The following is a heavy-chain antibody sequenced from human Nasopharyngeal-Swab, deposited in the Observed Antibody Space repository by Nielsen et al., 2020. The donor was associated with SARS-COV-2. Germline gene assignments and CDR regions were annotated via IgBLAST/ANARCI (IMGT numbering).Heavy chain of an antibody. V-gene: IGHV3-33*01. CDR2: IYHDGSQE. D-gene: IGHD6-19*01. Sequence: WIRQPPGKGPEWVAVIYHDGSQEYVADSVEGRFTISRDNSKNTLSLQMNSLRVEDTAVYYCAREEYSGGWCIDRWGQGTLVTVSS. CDR3: AREEYSGGWCIDR. J-gene: IGHJ4*02.